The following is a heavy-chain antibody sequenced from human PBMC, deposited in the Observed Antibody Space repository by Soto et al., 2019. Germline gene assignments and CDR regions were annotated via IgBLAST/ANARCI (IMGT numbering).Heavy chain of an antibody. CDR1: GFTFSDYY. CDR2: ISNSSSYT. J-gene: IGHJ4*02. D-gene: IGHD5-12*01. Sequence: QVQLVESGGGLVKPGGSLRLSCAASGFTFSDYYMSWIRQAPGKGLEWVSYISNSSSYTNYADSVKGRFTISRDNAKNSLYLQMNSLRAEDTAVYYCARDKGYSGSLVDYWGQGTLVTVSS. CDR3: ARDKGYSGSLVDY. V-gene: IGHV3-11*05.